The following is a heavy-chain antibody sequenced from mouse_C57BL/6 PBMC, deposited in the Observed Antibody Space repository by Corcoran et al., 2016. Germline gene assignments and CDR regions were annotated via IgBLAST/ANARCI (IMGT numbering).Heavy chain of an antibody. D-gene: IGHD1-1*01. V-gene: IGHV9-3*01. CDR1: GYTFTTYG. CDR2: INTYSGVP. J-gene: IGHJ1*03. Sequence: QIQLVQSGPELKKPGETVKNSCKASGYTFTTYGMSWVKQAPGKGLKWMGWINTYSGVPTYADDFKGRFTFSLETSASTAYLQINNLKNEDTATYFCARSYYGSSYEGYFDVWGTGTTVTVSS. CDR3: ARSYYGSSYEGYFDV.